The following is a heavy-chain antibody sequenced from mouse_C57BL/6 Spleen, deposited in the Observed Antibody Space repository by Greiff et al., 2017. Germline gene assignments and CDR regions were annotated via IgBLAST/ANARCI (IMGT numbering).Heavy chain of an antibody. Sequence: VQGVESGPELVKPGASVKLSCKASGYTFTSYAITWVKQSPGQGLEWIGWIYTRDGSTKYNENFKGKVTLTVDTSSSTAYMELHSLTSEDSAVYFCATYDGYYVGYWGKGTTLTVSS. V-gene: IGHV1-85*01. CDR3: ATYDGYYVGY. D-gene: IGHD2-3*01. J-gene: IGHJ2*01. CDR2: IYTRDGST. CDR1: GYTFTSYA.